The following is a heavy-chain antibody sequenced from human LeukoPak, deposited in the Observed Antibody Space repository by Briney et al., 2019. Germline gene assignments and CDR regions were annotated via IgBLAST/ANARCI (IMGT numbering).Heavy chain of an antibody. J-gene: IGHJ6*03. D-gene: IGHD3-10*01. CDR3: ARATKTYYYGSGATLFYYYYYYMDV. CDR1: GGSFSGYY. V-gene: IGHV4-34*01. Sequence: SETLSLTCAVYGGSFSGYYWSWIRQPPGKGLEWIGEINHSGSTNYNPSLKSRVTISVDTSKNQFSLKLSSVTAADTAVYYCARATKTYYYGSGATLFYYYYYYMDVWGKGTTVTISS. CDR2: INHSGST.